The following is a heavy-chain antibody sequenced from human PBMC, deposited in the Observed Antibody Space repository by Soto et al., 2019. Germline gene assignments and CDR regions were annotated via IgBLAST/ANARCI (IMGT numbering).Heavy chain of an antibody. CDR3: AREGIAAALDY. J-gene: IGHJ4*02. Sequence: EVQLVESGGGLVQPGGSLRLSCAASGFTFSSYSMNWVRQAPGKGLEWVSSISSSSSYIYYADSVKGRFTISRDNAKNSLDLQVNSLRAEDTAVYYCAREGIAAALDYWGQGTLVTVSS. D-gene: IGHD6-13*01. V-gene: IGHV3-21*01. CDR2: ISSSSSYI. CDR1: GFTFSSYS.